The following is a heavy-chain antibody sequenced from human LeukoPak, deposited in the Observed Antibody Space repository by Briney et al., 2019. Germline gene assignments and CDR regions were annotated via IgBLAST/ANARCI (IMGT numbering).Heavy chain of an antibody. CDR2: INPNSGGT. CDR3: ARVSKALGAFDI. J-gene: IGHJ3*02. D-gene: IGHD3-3*01. CDR1: GHTFTGYY. Sequence: ASVKVSCKASGHTFTGYYMHWVRQAPGQGREWRGWINPNSGGTNYAQKFQGRVTMTRDTPISTAYMELSRLRSDDTAVYYCARVSKALGAFDIWGQGTMVTVSS. V-gene: IGHV1-2*02.